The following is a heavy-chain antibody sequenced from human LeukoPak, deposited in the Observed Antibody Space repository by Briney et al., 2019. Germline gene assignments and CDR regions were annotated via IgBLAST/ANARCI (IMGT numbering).Heavy chain of an antibody. CDR2: IGLAVDT. D-gene: IGHD3-10*01. J-gene: IGHJ6*02. Sequence: GGSLRLSCEASGFTFGNYDMYWVRQVTGKGLEWVAAIGLAVDTHYPGSLKGRFTSSRKNAQNSLYLQMNSLTAGDTAVYYCARAGVTMVRGLDYGMDVWGQGTTVTVFS. V-gene: IGHV3-13*01. CDR3: ARAGVTMVRGLDYGMDV. CDR1: GFTFGNYD.